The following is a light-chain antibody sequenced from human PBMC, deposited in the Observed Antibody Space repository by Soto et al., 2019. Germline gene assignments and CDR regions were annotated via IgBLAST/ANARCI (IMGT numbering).Light chain of an antibody. V-gene: IGKV1-5*03. CDR3: QQYNSYSPYT. CDR2: KAS. CDR1: QSISTY. J-gene: IGKJ2*01. Sequence: DIQMTQSPSTLSASVGDRVTITCRASQSISTYLAWYQQKPGNAPKLLIYKASNLQSGVPSRFSGSGSGTEFTLTISSLQPDDFATYYCQQYNSYSPYTVGQGTNLEIK.